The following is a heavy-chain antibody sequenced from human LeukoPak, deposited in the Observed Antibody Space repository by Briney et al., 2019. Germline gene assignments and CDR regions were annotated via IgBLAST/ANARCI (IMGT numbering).Heavy chain of an antibody. CDR2: IYHSGST. CDR3: ARISTAVAGIGLDY. CDR1: GGSISSSSYY. V-gene: IGHV4-39*07. J-gene: IGHJ4*02. D-gene: IGHD6-19*01. Sequence: PSETLSLTCIVSGGSISSSSYYWGWIRQPPGKGMEWIGSIYHSGSTYYNPSLKSRVTVSVDTSKNQFSLKLSSVTAADTAVYYCARISTAVAGIGLDYWGQGTLVTVSS.